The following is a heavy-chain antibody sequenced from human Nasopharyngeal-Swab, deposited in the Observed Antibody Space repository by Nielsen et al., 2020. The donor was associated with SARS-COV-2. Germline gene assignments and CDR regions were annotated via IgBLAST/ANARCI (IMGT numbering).Heavy chain of an antibody. D-gene: IGHD3-16*01. V-gene: IGHV3-30*18. CDR3: AENAQNPMGLAYYFDY. CDR1: GFTFSSFG. CDR2: ISYDGSNK. Sequence: GESLKISCAASGFTFSSFGMHWLRQAPGKGLEWVAIISYDGSNKYYAESVKGRFTISRDNSKNTLYLQMNSLRAEDTAVYYCAENAQNPMGLAYYFDYWGQGTLVTVSS. J-gene: IGHJ4*02.